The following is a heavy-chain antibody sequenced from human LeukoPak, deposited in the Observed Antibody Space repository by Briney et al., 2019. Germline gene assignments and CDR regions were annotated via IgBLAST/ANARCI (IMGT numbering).Heavy chain of an antibody. CDR1: GYTFTSYG. J-gene: IGHJ4*02. CDR2: ISAYNGNT. D-gene: IGHD2-2*01. V-gene: IGHV1-18*01. Sequence: ASVKVSCKASGYTFTSYGISWVRQAPGQGLEWMGWISAYNGNTNYAQKLQGKVTMTTDTSTSTAYMELRSLRSDDTAVYYCARVALYCSSTSCQEVWYFDYWGQGTLVTVSS. CDR3: ARVALYCSSTSCQEVWYFDY.